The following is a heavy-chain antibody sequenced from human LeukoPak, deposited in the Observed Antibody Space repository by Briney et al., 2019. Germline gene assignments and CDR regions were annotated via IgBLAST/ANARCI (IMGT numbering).Heavy chain of an antibody. CDR1: GFTFSSYS. V-gene: IGHV3-21*01. D-gene: IGHD4-23*01. Sequence: GGSLRLSCAASGFTFSSYSMNWVRQAPGKGLEWVSSISSSSSYIYYADSVKGRFTISRDNAKNSLYLQMNSLRAEDTAVYYCARVDYGGNSVLFDYWGQGTLVTVSS. CDR2: ISSSSSYI. J-gene: IGHJ4*02. CDR3: ARVDYGGNSVLFDY.